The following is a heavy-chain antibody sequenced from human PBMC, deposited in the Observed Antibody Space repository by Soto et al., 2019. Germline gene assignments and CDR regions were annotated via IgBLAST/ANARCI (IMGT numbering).Heavy chain of an antibody. CDR2: FDPEDGET. V-gene: IGHV1-24*01. Sequence: QVQLVQSGAEVKKPGASVKVSCKVSGYTLTELSMHWVRQAPGKGLEWMGGFDPEDGETIYAQKFQGRVTMTEDTXTXXAYMELSSLRSEDTAVYYCATRSRTVTSLAYYFDYWGQGTLVTVSS. J-gene: IGHJ4*02. CDR1: GYTLTELS. CDR3: ATRSRTVTSLAYYFDY. D-gene: IGHD4-17*01.